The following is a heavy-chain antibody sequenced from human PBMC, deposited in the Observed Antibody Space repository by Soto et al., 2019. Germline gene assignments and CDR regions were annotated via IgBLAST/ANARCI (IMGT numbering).Heavy chain of an antibody. D-gene: IGHD3-22*01. V-gene: IGHV3-15*07. CDR1: GFSFTENW. CDR3: FTCCGVGRGHYPY. CDR2: IKSRADGETT. J-gene: IGHJ4*02. Sequence: PGRSLRLSCAASGFSFTENWMHWVRQAPGRGLEWVGRIKSRADGETTDYAAPVKGRFTISRDDSRDTFYLEMNSLKSEDTAMYYCFTCCGVGRGHYPYWGQGILDTGSA.